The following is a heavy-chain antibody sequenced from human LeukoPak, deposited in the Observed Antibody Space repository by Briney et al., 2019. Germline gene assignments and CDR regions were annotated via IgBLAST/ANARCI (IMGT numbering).Heavy chain of an antibody. J-gene: IGHJ4*02. CDR1: GFTVSSNY. CDR2: IYSGGST. D-gene: IGHD6-19*01. Sequence: GGSLRLSCEASGFTVSSNYMSWVRQAPGKGLEWVSVIYSGGSTYYADSVKGRFTISRDNSKNTLYLQMNSLRAEDTAVYYCARVELSSGWYQDWGQGTLVTVSS. CDR3: ARVELSSGWYQD. V-gene: IGHV3-53*01.